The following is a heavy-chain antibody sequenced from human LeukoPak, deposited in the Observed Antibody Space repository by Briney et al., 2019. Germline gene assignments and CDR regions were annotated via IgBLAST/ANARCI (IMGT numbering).Heavy chain of an antibody. J-gene: IGHJ4*02. CDR2: IYPGDSDT. CDR3: ARQPDTSGFPNY. V-gene: IGHV5-51*01. D-gene: IGHD3-22*01. CDR1: GYSFTSYW. Sequence: GESLKISCKGSGYSFTSYWIAWVRQMPGKGLEWMGIIYPGDSDTRYSPPFQGQVTISADKSISTAYLQWRTLEASDTAMYYCARQPDTSGFPNYWGQGTLVTVSS.